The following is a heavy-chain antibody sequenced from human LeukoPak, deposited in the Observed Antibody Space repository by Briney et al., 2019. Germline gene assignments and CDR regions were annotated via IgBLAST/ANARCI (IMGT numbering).Heavy chain of an antibody. J-gene: IGHJ4*02. V-gene: IGHV3-33*06. CDR1: GFTFSSYG. CDR2: IWYDGSNK. Sequence: GGSLRLSCAASGFTFSSYGMHWVRQAPGKGLEWVAVIWYDGSNKYYADSVKGRFTISRDNSKNTLYLQMNSLGAEDTAVYYCAKTYSGSYPYYFDYWGQGTLVTVSS. D-gene: IGHD1-26*01. CDR3: AKTYSGSYPYYFDY.